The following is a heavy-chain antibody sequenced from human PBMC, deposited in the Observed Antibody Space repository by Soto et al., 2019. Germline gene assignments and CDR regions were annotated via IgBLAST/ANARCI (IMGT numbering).Heavy chain of an antibody. CDR3: ARGGRFVYAPEY. CDR1: GFTFSSYW. Sequence: LRLSCAASGFTFSSYWMHWVRQAPGKGLVWVSRINSDGSSTSYADSVKGRFTISRDNAKNTLYLQMNSLRAEDTAVYYCARGGRFVYAPEYWGQGTRGTVSS. D-gene: IGHD2-8*01. CDR2: INSDGSST. V-gene: IGHV3-74*01. J-gene: IGHJ4*02.